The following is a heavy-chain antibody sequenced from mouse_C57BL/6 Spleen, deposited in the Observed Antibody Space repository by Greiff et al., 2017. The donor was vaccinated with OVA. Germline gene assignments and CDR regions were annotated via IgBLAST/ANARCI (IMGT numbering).Heavy chain of an antibody. J-gene: IGHJ3*01. CDR3: ARQGDSPLAY. CDR1: GFTFSSYG. Sequence: EVKLMESGGDLVKPGGSLKLSCAASGFTFSSYGMSWVRQTPDKRLEWVATISSGGSYTYYPDSVKGRFTISRDNAKNTLYLQMSSLKSEDTAMYYCARQGDSPLAYWGQGTLVTVSA. D-gene: IGHD3-3*01. CDR2: ISSGGSYT. V-gene: IGHV5-6*01.